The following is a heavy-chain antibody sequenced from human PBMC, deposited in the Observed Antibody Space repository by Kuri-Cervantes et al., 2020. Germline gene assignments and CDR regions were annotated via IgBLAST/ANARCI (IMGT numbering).Heavy chain of an antibody. CDR1: GGTFSSYA. V-gene: IGHV1-69*05. Sequence: SVKVSCKSSGGTFSSYAISWVRQAPGQGLEWMGGIIPIFGTANYAQKFQGRVTITTDESTSTAYMELSSLRSEDTAVYYCARVGYSYGQRVHYYYYMDVWSKGTTVTVSS. CDR3: ARVGYSYGQRVHYYYYMDV. J-gene: IGHJ6*03. CDR2: IIPIFGTA. D-gene: IGHD5-18*01.